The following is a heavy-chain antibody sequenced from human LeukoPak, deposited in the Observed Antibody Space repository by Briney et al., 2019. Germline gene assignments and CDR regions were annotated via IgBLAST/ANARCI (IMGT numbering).Heavy chain of an antibody. V-gene: IGHV1-2*02. J-gene: IGHJ5*02. Sequence: ASVKVSCKASGYTFTGYYMHWVRQAPGQGLEWMGWINPNSGGTNYAQKFQGRVTMTRDTSISTAYMELSRLRSDDTAVYYCAREDPLRIAAAGHNWFDPWGQGTLVTVSS. CDR1: GYTFTGYY. CDR2: INPNSGGT. CDR3: AREDPLRIAAAGHNWFDP. D-gene: IGHD6-13*01.